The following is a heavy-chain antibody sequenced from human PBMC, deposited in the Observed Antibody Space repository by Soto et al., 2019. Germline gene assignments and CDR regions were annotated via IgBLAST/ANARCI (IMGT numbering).Heavy chain of an antibody. D-gene: IGHD6-13*01. J-gene: IGHJ6*02. CDR1: GYTFTSYG. Sequence: ASVKVSCKASGYTFTSYGISWVRQAPGQGLEWMGWISAYNGNTDYAQKLQGRVTMTTDTSTSTAYMELRSLRSDDTAVYYCAGGAPISIAGYYYYGMDVWGQGTTVTVSS. V-gene: IGHV1-18*01. CDR3: AGGAPISIAGYYYYGMDV. CDR2: ISAYNGNT.